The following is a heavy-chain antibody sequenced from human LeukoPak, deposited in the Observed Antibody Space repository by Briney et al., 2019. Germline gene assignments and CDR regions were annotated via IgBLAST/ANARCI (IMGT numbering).Heavy chain of an antibody. CDR2: IYTSGST. V-gene: IGHV4-61*02. Sequence: SETLSLTCTVSGGSISSGSYYWSWIRQPAGKGLGWIGRIYTSGSTNYNPSLKSRVTISVDTSKNQFSLKMSSVTAADTAVYYCARARVATVTTAWFDPWGQGTLVTVSS. CDR1: GGSISSGSYY. J-gene: IGHJ5*02. CDR3: ARARVATVTTAWFDP. D-gene: IGHD4-17*01.